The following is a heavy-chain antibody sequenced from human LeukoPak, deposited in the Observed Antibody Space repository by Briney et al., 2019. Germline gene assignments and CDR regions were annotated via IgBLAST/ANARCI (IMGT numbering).Heavy chain of an antibody. CDR1: GFTFSSYG. Sequence: GRSLRLSCAASGFTFSSYGMHWVRQAPSKGLEWVAVIWYDGSNEYYADSVRGRFTISRDNSKNTLYLQMNSLRAEGTAVYYCARDHWTTLEYGSGSYSYYFDYWGQGTLVTVSS. CDR2: IWYDGSNE. D-gene: IGHD3-10*01. V-gene: IGHV3-33*01. CDR3: ARDHWTTLEYGSGSYSYYFDY. J-gene: IGHJ4*02.